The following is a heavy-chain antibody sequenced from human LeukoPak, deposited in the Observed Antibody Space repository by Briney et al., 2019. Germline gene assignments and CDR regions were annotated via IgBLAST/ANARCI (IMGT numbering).Heavy chain of an antibody. D-gene: IGHD5-12*01. V-gene: IGHV3-9*01. CDR3: ARDAWRRAFNYGMDV. CDR2: ISWSSGNI. J-gene: IGHJ6*02. Sequence: GRSLRLSCAASGFTFDDYAMHWVRQAPGKGLERVAGISWSSGNIGYADSVKGRFTISRDNAENSLHLEMNSLRHEDTAVYFCARDAWRRAFNYGMDVWGQGTTVAVSS. CDR1: GFTFDDYA.